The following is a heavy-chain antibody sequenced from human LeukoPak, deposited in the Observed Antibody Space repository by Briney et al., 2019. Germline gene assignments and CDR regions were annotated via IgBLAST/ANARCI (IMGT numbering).Heavy chain of an antibody. CDR1: GGSISSYY. CDR2: IYYSGST. V-gene: IGHV4-59*01. CDR3: AREPYGSGTFDY. D-gene: IGHD3-10*01. Sequence: SETLSLTCTGTGGSISSYYWSWIRQPPGKGLEWIGYIYYSGSTNYNPSLKSRVTISVDTSKNQFSLKLSSVTAADTAEYYCAREPYGSGTFDYWGQGTLVTVSA. J-gene: IGHJ4*02.